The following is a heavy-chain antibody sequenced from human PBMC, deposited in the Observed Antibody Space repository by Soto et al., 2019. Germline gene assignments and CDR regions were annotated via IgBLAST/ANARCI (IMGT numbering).Heavy chain of an antibody. Sequence: SETLSLTCAVSGGSISSSNWWSWVRQPPGKGLEWIGEIYHSGSTNYNPSLKSRVTISVDKSKNQFSLKLSSVTAADTAVYYCARIGYSSSSSFDYWGQGTLVTVSS. CDR2: IYHSGST. D-gene: IGHD6-6*01. V-gene: IGHV4-4*02. CDR1: GGSISSSNW. J-gene: IGHJ4*02. CDR3: ARIGYSSSSSFDY.